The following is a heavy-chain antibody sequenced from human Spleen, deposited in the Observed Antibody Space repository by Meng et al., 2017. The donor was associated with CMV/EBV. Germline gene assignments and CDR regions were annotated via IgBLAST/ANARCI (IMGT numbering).Heavy chain of an antibody. Sequence: GESLKISCAASGFTFSGYGMHWVRQAPGKGLEWVAFIRYDGSSKYYGDSVKGRFTISRDNSNNMMYLQMNSLRTEDTAVYYCAREEDGEDASVDYWGQGTLVTVSS. J-gene: IGHJ4*02. V-gene: IGHV3-30*02. CDR1: GFTFSGYG. D-gene: IGHD4-17*01. CDR2: IRYDGSSK. CDR3: AREEDGEDASVDY.